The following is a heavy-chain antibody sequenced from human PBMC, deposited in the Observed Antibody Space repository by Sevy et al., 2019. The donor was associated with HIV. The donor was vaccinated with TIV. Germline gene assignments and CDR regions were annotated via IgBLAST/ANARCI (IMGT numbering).Heavy chain of an antibody. V-gene: IGHV3-23*01. CDR2: ISGSGGST. J-gene: IGHJ4*02. CDR3: AKDRRAVAGSWYFDY. Sequence: GGSLRLSCAASGFTFSSYAMSWVRQAPGKGLEWVSAISGSGGSTYYADSVKGRFTISRDNSKNTLHLQMNSLRAEDTAVYYCAKDRRAVAGSWYFDYWGQGTLVTVSS. CDR1: GFTFSSYA. D-gene: IGHD6-19*01.